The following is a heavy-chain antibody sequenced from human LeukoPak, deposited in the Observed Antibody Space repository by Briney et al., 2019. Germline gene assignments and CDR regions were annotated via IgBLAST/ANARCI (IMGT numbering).Heavy chain of an antibody. D-gene: IGHD3-22*01. Sequence: SETLSLTCTVSGGSISSSSYYWSWIRQPPGKGLEWIGYIYYSGSTNYNPSLKSRVTISVDTSKNQFSLKLSSVTAADTAVYYCASIGGSGYPLLDYWGQGTLVTVSS. J-gene: IGHJ4*02. V-gene: IGHV4-61*01. CDR3: ASIGGSGYPLLDY. CDR2: IYYSGST. CDR1: GGSISSSSYY.